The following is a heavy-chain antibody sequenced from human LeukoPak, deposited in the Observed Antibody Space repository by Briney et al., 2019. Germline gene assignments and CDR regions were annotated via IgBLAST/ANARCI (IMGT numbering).Heavy chain of an antibody. J-gene: IGHJ5*02. Sequence: GASVKVSCKASGYTFTSYAIQWVRQAPGQRLQWMGWINAGHGNTKYSQKLQGRVTMTTDTSTSTAYMELRSLRSDDTAVYYCARDRNYNWNYEDWFDPWGQGTLVTVSS. CDR2: INAGHGNT. D-gene: IGHD1-7*01. CDR3: ARDRNYNWNYEDWFDP. CDR1: GYTFTSYA. V-gene: IGHV1-3*01.